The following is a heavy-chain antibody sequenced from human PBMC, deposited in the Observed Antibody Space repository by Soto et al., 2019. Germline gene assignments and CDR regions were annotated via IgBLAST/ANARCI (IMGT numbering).Heavy chain of an antibody. CDR2: IYHSGST. CDR3: ARGDYGGPPGWDY. J-gene: IGHJ4*02. D-gene: IGHD4-17*01. Sequence: SETLSLTCAVSGYSISSGYYWGWIRQPPGKGLEWIGSIYHSGSTYYNPSLKSRVTISVDTSKNQFSLKLSSVTAADTAVYYCARGDYGGPPGWDYWGQGPLVTVYS. CDR1: GYSISSGYY. V-gene: IGHV4-38-2*01.